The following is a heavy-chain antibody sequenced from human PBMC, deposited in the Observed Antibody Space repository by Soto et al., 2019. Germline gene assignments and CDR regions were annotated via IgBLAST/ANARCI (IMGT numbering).Heavy chain of an antibody. Sequence: GGSLRLSCAASGFTFISYAMSWVRQAPGKGLEWVSAISGSGGSTYYADSVKGRFTISRDNSKNTLYLQMNSLRAEDTAVYYCAKDSIRYSYGFDYWGQGTLLTVSS. J-gene: IGHJ4*02. V-gene: IGHV3-23*01. CDR2: ISGSGGST. D-gene: IGHD5-18*01. CDR3: AKDSIRYSYGFDY. CDR1: GFTFISYA.